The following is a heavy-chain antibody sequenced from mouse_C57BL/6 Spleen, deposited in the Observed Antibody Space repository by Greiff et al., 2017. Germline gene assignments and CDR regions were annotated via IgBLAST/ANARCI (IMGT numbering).Heavy chain of an antibody. V-gene: IGHV1-9*01. CDR2: INPNYGTT. CDR3: ARGAFDGSSSY. D-gene: IGHD1-1*01. CDR1: GYTFTGYW. J-gene: IGHJ3*01. Sequence: QVQLQQSGAELMKPGASVKLSCKATGYTFTGYWIEWVKQRPGHGLEWIGVINPNYGTTSYNQKFKGKATLTVDQSSSTAYMQLNSLTSEDSAVYYCARGAFDGSSSYWGQGTLVTVSA.